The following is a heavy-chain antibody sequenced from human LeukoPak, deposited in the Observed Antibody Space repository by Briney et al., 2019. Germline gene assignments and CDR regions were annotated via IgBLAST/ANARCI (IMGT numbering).Heavy chain of an antibody. V-gene: IGHV3-48*01. CDR3: ARESGYYSLSYWYFDL. D-gene: IGHD3-22*01. J-gene: IGHJ2*01. CDR1: EFTFSSYS. CDR2: ITNSGNSK. Sequence: PGGSLRLSCAASEFTFSSYSMNWVRQAPGKGLEWVSYITNSGNSKSYADSVKGRFTISRDNTKNSLYLQMNGLRAEDTAVYYCARESGYYSLSYWYFDLWGRGTLVTVSS.